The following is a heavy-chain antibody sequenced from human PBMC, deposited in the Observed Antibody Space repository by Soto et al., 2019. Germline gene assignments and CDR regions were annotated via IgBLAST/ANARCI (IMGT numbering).Heavy chain of an antibody. Sequence: QVQLQQWGAGLLKPSETLSLTCAVYGGSFSGYYWSWIRQPPGKGLEWIGEINHSGSTNYNPSLKSGVTVSGDTSKNQFSLELRSVTAAHTAVYYCARGGKVLWFGEPPLRGANWFDPWGQGTLVTVSS. J-gene: IGHJ5*02. V-gene: IGHV4-34*01. CDR2: INHSGST. D-gene: IGHD3-10*01. CDR3: ARGGKVLWFGEPPLRGANWFDP. CDR1: GGSFSGYY.